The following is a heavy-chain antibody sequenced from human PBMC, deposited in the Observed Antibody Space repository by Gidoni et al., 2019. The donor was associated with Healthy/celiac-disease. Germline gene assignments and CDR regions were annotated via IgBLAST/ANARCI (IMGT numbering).Heavy chain of an antibody. D-gene: IGHD3-16*01. CDR3: AGDITSGGVARGAFDI. Sequence: QLHLQESGSGLVKPPQTLSPTCAVSGGSLSSVGYSWRWIRQPPGKGLEWIGYIYHSGSTYYNPSLKSRVTISVDRSKNQFSLKLSSVTAADTAVYYCAGDITSGGVARGAFDIWGQGTMVTVSS. CDR1: GGSLSSVGYS. CDR2: IYHSGST. V-gene: IGHV4-30-2*01. J-gene: IGHJ3*02.